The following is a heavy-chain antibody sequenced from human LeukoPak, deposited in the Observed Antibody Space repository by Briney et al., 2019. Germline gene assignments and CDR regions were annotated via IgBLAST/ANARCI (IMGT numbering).Heavy chain of an antibody. CDR3: ARGRDQLLFSFDY. Sequence: GASVKVSCKASGYTFTSYAISWVRQAPGQGLEWMGGIIRLFGTANYAQKFQGRVTITADESTGTAYMELSSLRSEDTAMYFCARGRDQLLFSFDYWGQGTLVTVSS. V-gene: IGHV1-69*13. J-gene: IGHJ4*02. CDR2: IIRLFGTA. D-gene: IGHD2-2*01. CDR1: GYTFTSYA.